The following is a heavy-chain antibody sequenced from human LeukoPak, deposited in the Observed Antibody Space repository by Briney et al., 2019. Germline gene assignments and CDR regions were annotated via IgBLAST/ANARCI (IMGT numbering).Heavy chain of an antibody. V-gene: IGHV3-23*01. CDR2: IGGSGGST. D-gene: IGHD4-23*01. Sequence: GGSLRLSCAASGFTFSSYAMSWVRQAPGKGLEWVSGIGGSGGSTYYADSVKGRFTISRDNSKNTLYLQMNSLRAEDTAVFYCAKYLGTVVTPAAFDIWGQGTMVTVSS. J-gene: IGHJ3*02. CDR3: AKYLGTVVTPAAFDI. CDR1: GFTFSSYA.